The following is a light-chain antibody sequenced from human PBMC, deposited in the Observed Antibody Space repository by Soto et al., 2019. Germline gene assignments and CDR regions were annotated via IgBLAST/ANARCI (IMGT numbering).Light chain of an antibody. CDR2: EVD. CDR1: SSDVGANNY. CDR3: SSFAGRNAFGV. V-gene: IGLV2-8*01. Sequence: QSALTRPPSASGSPGQSVTISCTGTSSDVGANNYVSWYQQHPGQAPKLIIHEVDKRPSGVPDRFSGSKSGNTASLTVSGLQVEDEAVYYCSSFAGRNAFGVFGGGTKLTVL. J-gene: IGLJ3*02.